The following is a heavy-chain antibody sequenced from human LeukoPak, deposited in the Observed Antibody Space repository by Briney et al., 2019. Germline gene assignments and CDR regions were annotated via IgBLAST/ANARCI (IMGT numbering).Heavy chain of an antibody. CDR2: ISYDGSNK. CDR1: GFTFSSYA. Sequence: GGSLRLSCAASGFTFSSYAMHWVRRAPGKGLEWVAVISYDGSNKYYADSVKGRFTISRDNSKNTLYLQMNSLRAEDTAVYYCARGGSSSWPRGLYYFDYWGQGTLVTVSS. J-gene: IGHJ4*02. D-gene: IGHD6-13*01. CDR3: ARGGSSSWPRGLYYFDY. V-gene: IGHV3-30-3*01.